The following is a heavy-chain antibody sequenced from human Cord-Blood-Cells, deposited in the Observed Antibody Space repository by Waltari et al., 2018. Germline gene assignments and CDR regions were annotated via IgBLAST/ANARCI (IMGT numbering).Heavy chain of an antibody. Sequence: QLQLQESGPRLVKPSETLSLPCTVSGGSIRSSSSYSGWIRQPPGKGLEWIGSIYYRGSTYYNPSLKSRVTISVDTSKNQFSLKLSSVTAADTAVYYCARQPYSPEEDQFFDYWGQGTLVTVSS. CDR1: GGSIRSSSSY. CDR3: ARQPYSPEEDQFFDY. J-gene: IGHJ4*02. CDR2: IYYRGST. D-gene: IGHD6-13*01. V-gene: IGHV4-39*01.